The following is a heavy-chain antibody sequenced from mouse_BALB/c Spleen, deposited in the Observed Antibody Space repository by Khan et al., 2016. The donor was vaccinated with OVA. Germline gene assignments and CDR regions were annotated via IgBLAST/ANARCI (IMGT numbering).Heavy chain of an antibody. D-gene: IGHD1-2*01. J-gene: IGHJ2*01. V-gene: IGHV3-2*02. CDR1: GYSITSGYG. Sequence: EVQLQESGPGLVKPSQSLSLTCTVTGYSITSGYGWNWIRQFPGNKLEWMGYISYSGSTNYNPSLKSRISITRDTSKHQLFLQLNSVTTEDTATYDCARTARIKYWGQGTTLTVSS. CDR3: ARTARIKY. CDR2: ISYSGST.